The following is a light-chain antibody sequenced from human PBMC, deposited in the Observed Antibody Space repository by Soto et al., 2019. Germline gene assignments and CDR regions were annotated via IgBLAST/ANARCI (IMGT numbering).Light chain of an antibody. CDR1: QSIVSW. Sequence: DIQMTQSPSILSASVGDRFTVTCRASQSIVSWVAWYQQKPGRAPNLLIHKASHLESGVPSRFSGSGSGTEFTLTISSLQPGDFATYYCQHYNSYPWTFGQGTKVDIK. CDR2: KAS. V-gene: IGKV1-5*03. CDR3: QHYNSYPWT. J-gene: IGKJ1*01.